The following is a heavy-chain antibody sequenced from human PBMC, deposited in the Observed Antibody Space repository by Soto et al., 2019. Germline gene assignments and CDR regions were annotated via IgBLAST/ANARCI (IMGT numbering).Heavy chain of an antibody. CDR2: IKSKTDGGTT. Sequence: EVQLVESGGGLVKPGGSLRLSCAASGFTFSNAWMNWVRQAPGKGLEWVGRIKSKTDGGTTDYAAPVKGRFTISRDXSKNTLYXXXXXXXTEDTAVYYCTTRRFGGATGWGQGTMVTVSS. CDR3: TTRRFGGATG. J-gene: IGHJ3*01. D-gene: IGHD3-16*01. V-gene: IGHV3-15*07. CDR1: GFTFSNAW.